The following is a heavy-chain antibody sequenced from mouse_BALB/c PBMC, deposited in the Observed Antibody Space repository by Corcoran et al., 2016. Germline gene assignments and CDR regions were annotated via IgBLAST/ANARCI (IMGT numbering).Heavy chain of an antibody. CDR3: ARGTPYYAMDY. CDR2: INTYTGEP. J-gene: IGHJ4*01. CDR1: GYTFTNYG. V-gene: IGHV9-1*02. Sequence: QIQLVQSGPELKKPGETVKISCKASGYTFTNYGMNWVKQAPGKGLKWMGWINTYTGEPTYADDFKGRFAFSLETSASTAYLQINNLKNEDMATYFWARGTPYYAMDYWGQGTSVTVSS.